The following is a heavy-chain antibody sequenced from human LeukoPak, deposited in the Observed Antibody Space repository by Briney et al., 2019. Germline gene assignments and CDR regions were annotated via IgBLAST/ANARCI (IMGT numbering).Heavy chain of an antibody. D-gene: IGHD6-13*01. CDR3: ARGEDFIAAAEPAY. CDR1: GFTFSSYA. V-gene: IGHV3-30-3*01. CDR2: ISYDGSNK. J-gene: IGHJ4*02. Sequence: PGGSLRLSCAASGFTFSSYAMHWVRQAPGKGLEWVAVISYDGSNKYYADSVKGRFTISRDNSKNTLYLQMNSLRAEDTAVYYCARGEDFIAAAEPAYWGQGTLVTVSS.